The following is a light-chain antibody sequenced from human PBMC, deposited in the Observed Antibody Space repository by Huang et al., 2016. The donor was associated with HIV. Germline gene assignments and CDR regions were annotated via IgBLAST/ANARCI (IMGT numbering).Light chain of an antibody. V-gene: IGKV4-1*01. CDR3: QQYFNPPVT. CDR1: QSVLSGNNKNY. CDR2: WAS. Sequence: DIVMTQSPDSLAVSLGERATINCKSSQSVLSGNNKNYLAWFQQKSGQPPKLLIYWASTRESGVPDRFSGSGSRTDFTLTINNLQPEDVAVYYWQQYFNPPVTFGPGTKVHVK. J-gene: IGKJ3*01.